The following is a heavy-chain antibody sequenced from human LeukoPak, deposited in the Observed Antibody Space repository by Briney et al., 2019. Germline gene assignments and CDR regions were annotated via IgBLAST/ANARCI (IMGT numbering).Heavy chain of an antibody. CDR2: IRYDGSNK. CDR3: AKAVAGTNTNYFDY. D-gene: IGHD6-19*01. V-gene: IGHV3-30*02. CDR1: GFTFSGYG. Sequence: SGGSLRLSCAASGFTFSGYGMHWVRQAPGKGLEWVAFIRYDGSNKYYADSVKGRFTISRDNSKNTLYLQMNSLRAEDTAVYYCAKAVAGTNTNYFDYWGQGTLVTVSS. J-gene: IGHJ4*02.